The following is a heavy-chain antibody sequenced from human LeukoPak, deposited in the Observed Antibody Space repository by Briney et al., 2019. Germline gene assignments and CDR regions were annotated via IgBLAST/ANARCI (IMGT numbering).Heavy chain of an antibody. D-gene: IGHD6-19*01. Sequence: ASVKVSCKTFEYTFSSYYIHWVRQAPGQGLEWMGIINPSGGSTSYAQKFQGRGTMTRDTSTSTVYMELSSLRSEDTAVYYCARRAVANGMDVWGQGTTVTVSS. CDR3: ARRAVANGMDV. V-gene: IGHV1-46*01. J-gene: IGHJ6*02. CDR2: INPSGGST. CDR1: EYTFSSYY.